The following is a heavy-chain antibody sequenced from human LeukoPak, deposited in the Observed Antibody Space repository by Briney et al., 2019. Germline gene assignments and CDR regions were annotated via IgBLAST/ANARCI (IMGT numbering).Heavy chain of an antibody. CDR3: ARDLPHRSGGSCYASYYFDY. CDR2: INPSGGST. D-gene: IGHD2-15*01. Sequence: GASVKVSCKASGYTFTSYYMHWVRQAPGQGLEWMGIINPSGGSTSYAQKFQGRVTMTRDTSTSTVYMELSSLRSEDTAVYYCARDLPHRSGGSCYASYYFDYWGQGTLVTVSS. V-gene: IGHV1-46*01. CDR1: GYTFTSYY. J-gene: IGHJ4*02.